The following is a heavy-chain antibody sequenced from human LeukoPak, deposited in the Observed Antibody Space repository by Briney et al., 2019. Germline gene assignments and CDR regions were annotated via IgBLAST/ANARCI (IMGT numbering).Heavy chain of an antibody. D-gene: IGHD5-24*01. Sequence: PSETLSLTCTVSGGSISSGGYYWSWIRQHPGKGLEWIGYIYYSGSIYYNPSLKSRVTISVDTSKNQFSLKLSSVTAADAAVYYCARDIPRDGYNIGDAFDIWGQGTMVTVSS. J-gene: IGHJ3*02. CDR3: ARDIPRDGYNIGDAFDI. CDR2: IYYSGSI. CDR1: GGSISSGGYY. V-gene: IGHV4-31*03.